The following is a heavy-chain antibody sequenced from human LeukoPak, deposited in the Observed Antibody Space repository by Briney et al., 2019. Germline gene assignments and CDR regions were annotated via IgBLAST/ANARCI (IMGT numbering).Heavy chain of an antibody. CDR3: AGDFSQSRNSDY. D-gene: IGHD4-23*01. J-gene: IGHJ4*02. CDR2: ITGSSNFM. V-gene: IGHV3-21*01. Sequence: GGSLRLSCAACGFTFTTYSMNWVRQAPGKGLEWVSSITGSSNFMSYADSVKGRFTISRDNARNSLYLQMNSLRAEDTAVYYCAGDFSQSRNSDYWGQGTLVTVSS. CDR1: GFTFTTYS.